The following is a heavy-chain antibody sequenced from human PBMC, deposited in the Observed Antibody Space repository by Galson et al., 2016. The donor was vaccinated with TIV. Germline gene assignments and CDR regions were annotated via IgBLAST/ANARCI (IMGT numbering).Heavy chain of an antibody. D-gene: IGHD2-21*01. CDR1: ALTVSDNY. V-gene: IGHV3-66*02. CDR2: MSSGGSL. Sequence: SLRLSCAAPALTVSDNYMTWVRQAPGKGLEWVAIMSSGGSLNYADFVRGRFTVSRDNSKNTLYLQMNRLRTDDTAIYYCTRERRFCGNNCYLSYYYGMDVWGQGTTVTVSS. CDR3: TRERRFCGNNCYLSYYYGMDV. J-gene: IGHJ6*02.